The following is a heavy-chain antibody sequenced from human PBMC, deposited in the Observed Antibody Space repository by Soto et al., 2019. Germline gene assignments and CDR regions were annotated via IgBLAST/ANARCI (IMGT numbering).Heavy chain of an antibody. CDR3: ARGRYGDY. Sequence: QVHLVQSGAEVKKPGASVKVSCKGSGYTFTSYGITWVRQAPGQGLEWMGWISAHNGNTDYAQKHQCRVTVTRDTSTSTAYMELRSLRPDDTAVYYCARGRYGDYWGQGARVTVSS. CDR2: ISAHNGNT. V-gene: IGHV1-18*01. CDR1: GYTFTSYG. D-gene: IGHD1-1*01. J-gene: IGHJ4*02.